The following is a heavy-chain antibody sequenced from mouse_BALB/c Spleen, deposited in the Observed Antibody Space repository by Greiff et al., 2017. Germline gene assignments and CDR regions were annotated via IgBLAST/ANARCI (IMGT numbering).Heavy chain of an antibody. Sequence: EVMLVESGAELVRSGASVKLSCTASGFNIKDYYMHWVKQRPEQGLEWIGWIDPENGDTEYAPKFQGKATMTADTSSNTAYLQLSSLTSEDTAVYYCKILLRYAMDYWGQGTSVTVSS. CDR3: KILLRYAMDY. CDR2: IDPENGDT. D-gene: IGHD1-1*01. V-gene: IGHV14-4*02. J-gene: IGHJ4*01. CDR1: GFNIKDYY.